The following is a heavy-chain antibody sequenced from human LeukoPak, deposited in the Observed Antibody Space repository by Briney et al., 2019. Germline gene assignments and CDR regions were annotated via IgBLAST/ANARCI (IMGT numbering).Heavy chain of an antibody. CDR1: GFTFSSYG. Sequence: GGSLRLSCAASGFTFSSYGMSWVRQAPGKGLEWVSAISGSGGSTYYADSVKGRFTISRDNSKNTLYLQMNSLRAEDTAVYYCPRSLITPYYFVYWGQGALVTVSS. CDR2: ISGSGGST. J-gene: IGHJ4*02. D-gene: IGHD3-22*01. CDR3: PRSLITPYYFVY. V-gene: IGHV3-23*01.